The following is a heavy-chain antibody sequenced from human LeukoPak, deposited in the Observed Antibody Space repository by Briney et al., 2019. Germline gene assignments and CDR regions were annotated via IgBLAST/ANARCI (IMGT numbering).Heavy chain of an antibody. CDR3: ARDLAPGYSSGWYVDY. J-gene: IGHJ4*02. CDR1: GFTFSSYA. V-gene: IGHV3-30-3*01. D-gene: IGHD6-19*01. CDR2: ISYDGSNK. Sequence: PGGSLRLSCAASGFTFSSYAMHWVRQAPGKGLEWVAVISYDGSNKYYADSVKGRFTISRDNSKNTLYLQMNSLRAEDTAVYYCARDLAPGYSSGWYVDYWGQGTLVTVSS.